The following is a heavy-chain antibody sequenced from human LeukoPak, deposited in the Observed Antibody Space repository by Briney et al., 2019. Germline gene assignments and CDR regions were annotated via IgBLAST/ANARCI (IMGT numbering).Heavy chain of an antibody. CDR2: ISYDGSNK. CDR1: GFTFLSYG. CDR3: AKDPFDY. J-gene: IGHJ4*02. V-gene: IGHV3-30*18. Sequence: PGGSLRLSCAASGFTFLSYGMHWVRQAPGKGLEWVAVISYDGSNKYYADSVKGRFTISRDNSKNTLYLQMNSLRAEDTAVYYCAKDPFDYWGQGTLVTVSS.